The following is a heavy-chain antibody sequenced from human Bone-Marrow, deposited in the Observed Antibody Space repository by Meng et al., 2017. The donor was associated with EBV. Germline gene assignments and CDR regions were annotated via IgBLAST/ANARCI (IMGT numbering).Heavy chain of an antibody. CDR3: ARADDGDYYFDY. CDR1: GCSIRSVGFS. D-gene: IGHD4-17*01. J-gene: IGHJ4*02. V-gene: IGHV4-30-4*01. Sequence: QVQLVESGAGLMQPCRSWSLTFTASGCSIRSVGFSWSWQRPPPGMGWVWIGFLLFSTSNYYNPSLESRVTISVETSKNKFSLKLSSVTAAATAVYYGARADDGDYYFDYWGQGTLVTVSS. CDR2: LLFSTSN.